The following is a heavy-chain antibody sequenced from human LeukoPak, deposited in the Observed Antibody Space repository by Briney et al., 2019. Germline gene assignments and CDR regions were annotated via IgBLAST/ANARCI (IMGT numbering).Heavy chain of an antibody. V-gene: IGHV4-30-2*01. CDR2: IYHSGST. J-gene: IGHJ4*02. D-gene: IGHD7-27*01. CDR3: ARGKSGDLFFDY. CDR1: GGSISSGGYS. Sequence: SETLSLTCAVSGGSISSGGYSWSWIRQPPGKGLEWIGYIYHSGSTYYNPSLKSRVTISVDRSKNQFSLKLRSVTAADTAVYYCARGKSGDLFFDYWGQGTLVTVSS.